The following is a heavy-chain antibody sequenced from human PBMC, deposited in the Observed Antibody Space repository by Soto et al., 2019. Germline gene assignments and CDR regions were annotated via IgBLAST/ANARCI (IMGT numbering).Heavy chain of an antibody. CDR3: AGTRYSSGWYRGDDYYYYMDV. CDR2: ISYDGSNK. V-gene: IGHV3-30*03. J-gene: IGHJ6*03. Sequence: GGSLRLSCAASGFTFSSYGMHWVRQAPGKGLEWVAVISYDGSNKYYADSVKGRFTISRDNSKNTLYLQMNSLRAEDTAVYYCAGTRYSSGWYRGDDYYYYMDVWGKGTTVTVSS. CDR1: GFTFSSYG. D-gene: IGHD6-19*01.